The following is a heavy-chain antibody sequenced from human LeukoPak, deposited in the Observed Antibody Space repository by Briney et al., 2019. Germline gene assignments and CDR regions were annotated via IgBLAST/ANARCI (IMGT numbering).Heavy chain of an antibody. CDR2: IYHSGST. J-gene: IGHJ4*02. D-gene: IGHD3-3*01. Sequence: PSQTPSLTCTVSGGSISSGGYYWSWIRQPPGKGLEWIGYIYHSGSTYYNPSLKSRVTISVDRSKNQFSLKLSSVTAADTAVYYCARVSDATIFGALTFDYWGQGTLVTVSS. CDR1: GGSISSGGYY. CDR3: ARVSDATIFGALTFDY. V-gene: IGHV4-30-2*01.